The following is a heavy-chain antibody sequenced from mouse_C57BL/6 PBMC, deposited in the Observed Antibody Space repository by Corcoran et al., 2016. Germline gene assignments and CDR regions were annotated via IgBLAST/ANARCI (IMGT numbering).Heavy chain of an antibody. D-gene: IGHD1-1*01. CDR3: ARGDYYGSRFAY. J-gene: IGHJ3*01. Sequence: EVQLQQSGPELVKPGASVKISCKASGYTFTDYYMNWVKQSHGKSLEWIGDINPNNGGTSYNQKFKGKATLTVDKSSSTAYMELRRLTSEDSAVYYCARGDYYGSRFAYWGQGTLVTVSA. CDR2: INPNNGGT. V-gene: IGHV1-26*01. CDR1: GYTFTDYY.